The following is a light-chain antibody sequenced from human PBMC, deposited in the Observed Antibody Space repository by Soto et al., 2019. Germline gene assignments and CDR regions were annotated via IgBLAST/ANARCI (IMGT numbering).Light chain of an antibody. Sequence: QSVLTQPPSASGTPGQRVTISCSGSSSNIGSNYVYWYQQLPGTAPKLLIYRNIQRPSGVPDRFSGSKSGTSASLAISGLRSEDEADYYCAAWDDSLSGYVFGTRTKVTVL. CDR3: AAWDDSLSGYV. CDR1: SSNIGSNY. V-gene: IGLV1-47*01. CDR2: RNI. J-gene: IGLJ1*01.